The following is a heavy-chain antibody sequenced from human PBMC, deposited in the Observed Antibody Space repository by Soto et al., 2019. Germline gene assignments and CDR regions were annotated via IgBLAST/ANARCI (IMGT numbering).Heavy chain of an antibody. CDR3: ARVEWLRYTSYYYGMDV. CDR2: IKQDGSEK. V-gene: IGHV3-7*01. D-gene: IGHD5-12*01. CDR1: GITFSSYW. J-gene: IGHJ6*02. Sequence: PGLTIRLSGAASGITFSSYWMSWVRQAPGKGLEWVANIKQDGSEKYYVDSVKGRFTISRDNAKNSLYLQMNSLRAEDTAVYYCARVEWLRYTSYYYGMDVWGQGTTVTVSS.